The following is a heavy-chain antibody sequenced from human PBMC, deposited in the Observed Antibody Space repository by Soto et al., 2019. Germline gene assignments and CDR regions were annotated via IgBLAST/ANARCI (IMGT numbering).Heavy chain of an antibody. CDR1: GDSIRNGDYY. J-gene: IGHJ4*02. CDR2: ISYSGIT. CDR3: ARLYKVTTLTRWRFDY. V-gene: IGHV4-31*03. Sequence: PSETLSLTCTVSGDSIRNGDYYWSWLRQHQGQGLEWIGYISYSGITYYNPSLKSRVTISADTSMNQFSLSLSSVTAADTAVYYCARLYKVTTLTRWRFDYWGQGTLVTVSS. D-gene: IGHD4-17*01.